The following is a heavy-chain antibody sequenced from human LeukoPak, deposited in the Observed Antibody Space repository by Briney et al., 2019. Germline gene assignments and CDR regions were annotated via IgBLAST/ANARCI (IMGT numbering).Heavy chain of an antibody. CDR3: AKGTLSSGWSLGSYFDY. CDR2: ISGSGGST. D-gene: IGHD6-19*01. Sequence: GGSLRLSCAASGFTFSSYAMSWVRQAPGKGLEWVSAISGSGGSTYYADSVKGRFTISRDNSKNTLYLQMNSMRAEDTAVYYCAKGTLSSGWSLGSYFDYWGQGTLVTVSS. CDR1: GFTFSSYA. J-gene: IGHJ4*02. V-gene: IGHV3-23*01.